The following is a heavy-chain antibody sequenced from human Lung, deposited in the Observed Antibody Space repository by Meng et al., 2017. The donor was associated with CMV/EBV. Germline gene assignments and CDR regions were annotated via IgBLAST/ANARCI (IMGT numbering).Heavy chain of an antibody. V-gene: IGHV4-59*01. J-gene: IGHJ4*02. CDR3: ARGSLSVVDPDHYFDY. CDR2: ISYSGST. CDR1: GGSINNYY. Sequence: SXTXSLXCTVSGGSINNYYWTWIRQPPGMRLEWIGYISYSGSTKYNPSLKSRVTISVDTSKNHFSLKLSSVTAADTAVYYCARGSLSVVDPDHYFDYWGQGTLVTVSS. D-gene: IGHD2-15*01.